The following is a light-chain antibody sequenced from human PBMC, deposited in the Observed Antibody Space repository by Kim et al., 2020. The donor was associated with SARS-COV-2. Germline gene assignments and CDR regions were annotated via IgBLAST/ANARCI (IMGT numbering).Light chain of an antibody. CDR3: ATWDDSLSGHWV. J-gene: IGLJ3*02. Sequence: QSVPFFCSGSISNIGSNYLSWYQQLPGTAPKRLIYRNNQRPSGVPDRFSGSKSGTSASLAISGLRSEDEADYYCATWDDSLSGHWVFGGGTKLTVL. CDR1: ISNIGSNY. CDR2: RNN. V-gene: IGLV1-47*01.